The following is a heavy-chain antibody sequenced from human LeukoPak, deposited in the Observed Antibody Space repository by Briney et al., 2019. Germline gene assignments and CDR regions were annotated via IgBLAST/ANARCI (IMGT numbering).Heavy chain of an antibody. CDR3: ARGSGATGGFSMDV. D-gene: IGHD1-26*01. J-gene: IGHJ6*02. CDR1: GGSISRYY. Sequence: PSETLSLTCTVSGGSISRYYWSWIRQPPGKGLEWIGYIYYSGSTNYNPSLKSRVTISVDTSKNQFSLKLSSVTAADTAVYYCARGSGATGGFSMDVWGQGTTVTVSS. V-gene: IGHV4-59*01. CDR2: IYYSGST.